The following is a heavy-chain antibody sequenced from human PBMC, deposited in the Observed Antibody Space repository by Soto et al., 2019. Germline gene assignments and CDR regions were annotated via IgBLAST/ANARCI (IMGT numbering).Heavy chain of an antibody. Sequence: EVQLVESGGGLVKPGGSLRLSCAASGFTFSNAWMSWVRQAPGKGLEWVGRIKSKTDGGTTDYAAPVKGRFTISRDDSKNTLYLQMNSLKTEVTAVYYCTTAEWVVVTAIGNFDYWGQGTLVTVSS. CDR1: GFTFSNAW. CDR2: IKSKTDGGTT. V-gene: IGHV3-15*01. CDR3: TTAEWVVVTAIGNFDY. D-gene: IGHD2-21*02. J-gene: IGHJ4*02.